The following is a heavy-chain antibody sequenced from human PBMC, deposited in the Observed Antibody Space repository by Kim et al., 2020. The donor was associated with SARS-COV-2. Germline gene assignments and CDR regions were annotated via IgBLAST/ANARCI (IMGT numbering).Heavy chain of an antibody. Sequence: SVKVSCKASGGTFSSYAISWVRQAPGQGLEWMGGIIPIFGTANYAQKFQGRVTITADESTSTAYMELSSLRSEDTAVYYCARERRGRGYYYYMDVWGKGTTVTVSS. V-gene: IGHV1-69*13. D-gene: IGHD2-15*01. CDR1: GGTFSSYA. J-gene: IGHJ6*03. CDR2: IIPIFGTA. CDR3: ARERRGRGYYYYMDV.